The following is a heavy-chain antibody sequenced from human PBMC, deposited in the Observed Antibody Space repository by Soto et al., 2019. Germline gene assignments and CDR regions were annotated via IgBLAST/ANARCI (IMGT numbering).Heavy chain of an antibody. V-gene: IGHV4-61*01. CDR3: ARGATLPQFDY. J-gene: IGHJ4*02. Sequence: QVQLQESGPGLVKPSETLSLTCTVSGVSVSSGSFYWAWIRQPPGKGLEWIGFGSYSGTTIYKPSLKRRVSISVDTSMSQISLKVSSLTAADMAVYYGARGATLPQFDYWGRGTLVTVSS. CDR2: GSYSGTT. CDR1: GVSVSSGSFY. D-gene: IGHD2-15*01.